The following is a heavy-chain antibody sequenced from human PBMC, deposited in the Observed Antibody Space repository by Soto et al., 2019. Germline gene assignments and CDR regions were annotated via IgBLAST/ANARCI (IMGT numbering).Heavy chain of an antibody. Sequence: ASVKVSCKASGGTFSSYAISWVRQAPGQGLEWMGGIIPIFGTANYAQKFQGRVTITADESTSTAYMELSSLRSEDTAVYYCARTTDSSGYPSGYYHYYYGMDVWGQGTTVTVSS. CDR2: IIPIFGTA. CDR1: GGTFSSYA. D-gene: IGHD3-22*01. J-gene: IGHJ6*02. V-gene: IGHV1-69*13. CDR3: ARTTDSSGYPSGYYHYYYGMDV.